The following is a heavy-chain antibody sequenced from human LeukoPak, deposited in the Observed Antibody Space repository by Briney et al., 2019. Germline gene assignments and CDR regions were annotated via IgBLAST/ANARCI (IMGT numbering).Heavy chain of an antibody. D-gene: IGHD4-23*01. V-gene: IGHV3-23*01. J-gene: IGHJ6*03. CDR2: ISGSAGSA. Sequence: GGSLRLSCAASGFTFSGYAMRWVRQAPGKGLQWVSTISGSAGSAYYADSVRGRFTISRDNSKNTLSLQMNSLRAEDTAIYYCAKAFGNSDDYYYYMDVWGKGTTVTVSS. CDR3: AKAFGNSDDYYYYMDV. CDR1: GFTFSGYA.